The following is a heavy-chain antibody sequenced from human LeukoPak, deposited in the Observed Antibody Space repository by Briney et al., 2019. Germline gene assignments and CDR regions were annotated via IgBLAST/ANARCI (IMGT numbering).Heavy chain of an antibody. CDR1: GFTFSSYA. V-gene: IGHV3-23*01. CDR3: AKGVRGSSGWYEAFDI. Sequence: GGSLRLSCAASGFTFSSYAMSWVRQAPGKGLEWVSVISGSGGSTYYADSVKGRFTISRDNSKNTLYLQMNSLRAEDTAVYYCAKGVRGSSGWYEAFDIWGQGTMVTVSS. CDR2: ISGSGGST. J-gene: IGHJ3*02. D-gene: IGHD6-19*01.